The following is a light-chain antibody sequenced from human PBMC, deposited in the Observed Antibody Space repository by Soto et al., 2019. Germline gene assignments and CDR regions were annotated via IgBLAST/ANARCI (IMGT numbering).Light chain of an antibody. J-gene: IGKJ1*01. CDR3: QQYDNSAWT. CDR2: GAY. CDR1: QSVSSRY. Sequence: ENVLTQSTATLSLSPGERATLSCRASQSVSSRYLAWYQQKPGQAHRLLIYGAYSRATGIQDRFSGSGSGTDFPLTIRRLEPEDFAVYSCQQYDNSAWTFGQGTKVDIK. V-gene: IGKV3-20*01.